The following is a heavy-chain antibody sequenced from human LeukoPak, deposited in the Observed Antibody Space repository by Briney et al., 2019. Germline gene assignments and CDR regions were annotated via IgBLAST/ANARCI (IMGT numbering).Heavy chain of an antibody. Sequence: ASVKVSCKASGYSFTGYYMHWVRQAPGQGLEWMGWISGSNGNTNYAQKFQGRVSMTADTSTSTAYMELRSLRSDDTAVYYCARSGRGTYYYFDLWGQGTLVTVSS. V-gene: IGHV1-18*04. D-gene: IGHD1-26*01. CDR1: GYSFTGYY. J-gene: IGHJ4*02. CDR2: ISGSNGNT. CDR3: ARSGRGTYYYFDL.